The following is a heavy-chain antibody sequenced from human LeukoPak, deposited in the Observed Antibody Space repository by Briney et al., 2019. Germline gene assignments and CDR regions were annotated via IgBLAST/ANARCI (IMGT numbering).Heavy chain of an antibody. J-gene: IGHJ4*02. D-gene: IGHD4-23*01. Sequence: GGSLRLSCAASGFTFDDYAMHWVRQDPGKGLEWVSGISWNSGSIGYADSVKGRFTISRDNAKNSLYLQMNSLRAEDTAVYYCARAPSGGSWGQGTLVTVSS. CDR2: ISWNSGSI. CDR3: ARAPSGGS. CDR1: GFTFDDYA. V-gene: IGHV3-9*01.